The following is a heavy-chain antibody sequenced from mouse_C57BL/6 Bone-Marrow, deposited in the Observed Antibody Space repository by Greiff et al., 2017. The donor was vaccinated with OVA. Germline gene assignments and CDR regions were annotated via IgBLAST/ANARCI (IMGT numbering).Heavy chain of an antibody. Sequence: QVQLQQSGAELVRPGTSVKVSCKASGYAFTNYLIEWVKQRPGQGLEWIGVINPGCGGTNYNEKFKGKATLTADKSSSTAYMQLSSLTSEDSAVYFCAGDSNYYYAMDYWGQGTSVTVSS. J-gene: IGHJ4*01. V-gene: IGHV1-54*01. CDR3: AGDSNYYYAMDY. CDR2: INPGCGGT. CDR1: GYAFTNYL. D-gene: IGHD2-5*01.